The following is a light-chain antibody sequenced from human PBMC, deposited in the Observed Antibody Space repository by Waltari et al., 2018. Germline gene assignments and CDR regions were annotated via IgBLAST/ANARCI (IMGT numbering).Light chain of an antibody. CDR2: DTS. CDR3: LLSYSGARGV. Sequence: QAVVTQEPSLTVSPGGTVTPTCGPSTGAVTSGPFPHWFQQKPGQAPRTLIYDTSNKHSWTPARFSGSLLGGKAALTLSGAQPEDEAEYYCLLSYSGARGVFGGGTKLTVL. CDR1: TGAVTSGPF. J-gene: IGLJ2*01. V-gene: IGLV7-46*01.